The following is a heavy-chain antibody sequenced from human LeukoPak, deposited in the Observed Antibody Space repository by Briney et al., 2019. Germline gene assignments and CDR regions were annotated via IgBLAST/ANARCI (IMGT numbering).Heavy chain of an antibody. V-gene: IGHV3-11*04. CDR3: ARSTVTTLVDY. J-gene: IGHJ4*02. CDR2: ISSSGSTI. CDR1: GFTFSDYA. D-gene: IGHD4-17*01. Sequence: GGSLRLSCAASGFTFSDYAMQWVRQAPGKGLEWVSYISSSGSTIYYADSVKGRFTISRDNAKNSLYLQMNSLRAEDTAVYYCARSTVTTLVDYWGQGTLVTVSS.